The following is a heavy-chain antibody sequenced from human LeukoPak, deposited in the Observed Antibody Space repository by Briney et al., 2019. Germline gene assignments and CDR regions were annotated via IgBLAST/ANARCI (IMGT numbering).Heavy chain of an antibody. Sequence: SETLSLTCIVSGGSLNSPNFYWGWIRQPPGKGLEWIATIYYTGTTYYNPSLKSRLTISVDTSKNQFSLKVSSVTAADTAVYYCARHDYYGSVNWFDPWGQGTLITVSS. D-gene: IGHD3-10*01. CDR2: IYYTGTT. V-gene: IGHV4-39*01. CDR3: ARHDYYGSVNWFDP. CDR1: GGSLNSPNFY. J-gene: IGHJ5*02.